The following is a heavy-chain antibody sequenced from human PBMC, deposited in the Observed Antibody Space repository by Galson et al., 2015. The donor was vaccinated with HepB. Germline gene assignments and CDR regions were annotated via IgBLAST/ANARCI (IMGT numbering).Heavy chain of an antibody. D-gene: IGHD5-24*01. J-gene: IGHJ4*02. V-gene: IGHV3-30*02. CDR3: AKLTSDGYKLDY. CDR1: GFTFSNYG. CDR2: IRYDVSNK. Sequence: SLRLSCAASGFTFSNYGMHWVRQAPGKGLEWVAFIRYDVSNKYYADSVKGRFTISRDNSKNTLYLQMSSLRAEDTAVYYCAKLTSDGYKLDYWGQGTLVTVSS.